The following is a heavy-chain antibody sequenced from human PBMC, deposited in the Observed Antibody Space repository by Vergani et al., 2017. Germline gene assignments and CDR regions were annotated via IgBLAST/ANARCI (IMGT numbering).Heavy chain of an antibody. D-gene: IGHD3-3*01. Sequence: QVQLVESGGGVVQPGRSLRLSCAASGFTFSSYAMHWVRQAPGKGLEWVAVISYDGSNKYYADPVKGRFTISRDNSKNTLYLQMNSLRAEDTAVYYCARAQTEGYDFWSAAYYYYYMDVWGKGTTVTVSS. CDR3: ARAQTEGYDFWSAAYYYYYMDV. CDR2: ISYDGSNK. J-gene: IGHJ6*03. CDR1: GFTFSSYA. V-gene: IGHV3-30-3*01.